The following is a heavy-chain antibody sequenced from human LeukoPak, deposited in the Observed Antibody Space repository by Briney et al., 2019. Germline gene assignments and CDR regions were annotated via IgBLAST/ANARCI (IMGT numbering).Heavy chain of an antibody. V-gene: IGHV3-23*01. Sequence: GGSLRLSCAASGFTFSSYVMSCVRQAPGKGLEGVSGISGSGGSTHYADSVRGRFTISRDNSKNTLYLQMNSLRAEDTAVYYCTKSPHPYYYDSSGYYRLHFDYWGQGTLVTVSS. CDR2: ISGSGGST. J-gene: IGHJ4*02. CDR3: TKSPHPYYYDSSGYYRLHFDY. D-gene: IGHD3-22*01. CDR1: GFTFSSYV.